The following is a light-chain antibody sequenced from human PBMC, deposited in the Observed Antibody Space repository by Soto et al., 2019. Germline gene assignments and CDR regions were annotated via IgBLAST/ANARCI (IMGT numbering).Light chain of an antibody. J-gene: IGKJ1*01. CDR3: QQDGSSPWT. CDR2: GAS. Sequence: EIVLTQSPGTLSLSPGERATLSCRASQSVSSSYLAWYQQKPGQAPRLLIYGASSRATGIPDRFSGSGSGTDFTLTISRLEPEDFAVYSCQQDGSSPWTFGKGPRWKSN. V-gene: IGKV3-20*01. CDR1: QSVSSSY.